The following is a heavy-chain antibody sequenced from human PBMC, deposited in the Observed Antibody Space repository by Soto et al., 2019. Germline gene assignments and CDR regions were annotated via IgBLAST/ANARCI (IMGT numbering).Heavy chain of an antibody. D-gene: IGHD3-9*01. Sequence: GGSLRLSCAASGFTFSSYGMHWVRQAPGKGLEWVAVISYDGSNKYYADSVKGRFTISRDNSKNTLYLQMNSLRAEDTAVYYCAKERLLGRYFDWPSFDIWGLGTMVTVSS. J-gene: IGHJ3*02. CDR1: GFTFSSYG. V-gene: IGHV3-30*18. CDR3: AKERLLGRYFDWPSFDI. CDR2: ISYDGSNK.